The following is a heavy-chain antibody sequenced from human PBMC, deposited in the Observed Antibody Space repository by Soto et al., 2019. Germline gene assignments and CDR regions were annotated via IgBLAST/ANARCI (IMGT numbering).Heavy chain of an antibody. D-gene: IGHD3-3*02. CDR3: ARLPPPIFYYYGLDV. J-gene: IGHJ6*02. CDR2: LNPNLGGT. V-gene: IGHV1-2*02. CDR1: GHTFTVSY. Sequence: RASVKVSCKAPGHTFTVSYMHRERQGPGQGLEWMGWLNPNLGGTKYAQKSQGKVTMTRDTSTSTAYTQVSRLNSDDQAVHLCARLPPPIFYYYGLDVWRQLTTVTVSS.